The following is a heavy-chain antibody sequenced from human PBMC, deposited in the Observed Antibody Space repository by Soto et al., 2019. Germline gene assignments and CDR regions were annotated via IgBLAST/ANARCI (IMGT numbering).Heavy chain of an antibody. Sequence: SETLSLTCTVSGVSVNSGSYYWTWIRQPPGKGLEWIGYFYYSDSTYYNPSLKSRVTISIDTSKNQFSLKLSSVTAADTAVYYCARSIDPWGQGTLVTVSS. J-gene: IGHJ5*02. CDR3: ARSIDP. CDR2: FYYSDST. CDR1: GVSVNSGSYY. V-gene: IGHV4-31*03.